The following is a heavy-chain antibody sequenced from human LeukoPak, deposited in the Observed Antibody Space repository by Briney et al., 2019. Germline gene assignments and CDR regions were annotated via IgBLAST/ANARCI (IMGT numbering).Heavy chain of an antibody. CDR2: IGTAGEI. V-gene: IGHV3-13*01. D-gene: IGHD6-13*01. J-gene: IGHJ2*01. CDR3: ARAAYSSTWYSRYFDL. CDR1: GFTFSSYD. Sequence: GGSLRLSCAASGFTFSSYDIHWVRQATGKCLEWVSGIGTAGEIYYPGSVKGRFTISRENAKNSLYLQMNSLRAGDTTVHYCARAAYSSTWYSRYFDLWGRGTLVTVSS.